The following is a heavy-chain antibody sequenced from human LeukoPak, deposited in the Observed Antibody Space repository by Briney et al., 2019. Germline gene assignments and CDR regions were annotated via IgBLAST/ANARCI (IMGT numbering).Heavy chain of an antibody. CDR2: ISAYNGNT. CDR1: GYTFTSYG. V-gene: IGHV1-18*01. J-gene: IGHJ4*02. CDR3: ARDMRRSGYDLRDY. Sequence: GASVKVSCKASGYTFTSYGISWVRQAPGQGLEWMGWISAYNGNTNYAQKLQGRVTMTTDTSTSTAYMELRSLRSDDTAVYYCARDMRRSGYDLRDYWGQGTLVTVSS. D-gene: IGHD5-12*01.